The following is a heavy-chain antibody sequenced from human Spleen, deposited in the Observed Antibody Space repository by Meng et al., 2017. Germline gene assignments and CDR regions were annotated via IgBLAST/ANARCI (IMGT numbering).Heavy chain of an antibody. CDR2: INHSGST. J-gene: IGHJ4*02. D-gene: IGHD4-11*01. CDR3: ARGPTTTAHDFDY. Sequence: QGQLQQWGPGLLKPSETLSLTCVVSGGSVSDYYWSWIRQSPGKGLEWIGEINHSGSTNYNPSLESRATISVDTSQNNLSLKLSSVTAADSAVYYCARGPTTTAHDFDYWGQGTLVTVSS. V-gene: IGHV4-34*01. CDR1: GGSVSDYY.